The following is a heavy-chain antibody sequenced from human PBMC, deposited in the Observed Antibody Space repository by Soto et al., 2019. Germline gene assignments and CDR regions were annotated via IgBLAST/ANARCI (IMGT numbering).Heavy chain of an antibody. V-gene: IGHV3-23*01. Sequence: GGSLRLSCAASGFTFSSYAMSWVRQAPGKGLEWVSAISGSGGSTYYADSVKGRFTISRDNSKNTLYLQMNSLRAEDTAVYYCAKGDGYNSVDYYYYYGMDVWGQGTTVTVSS. CDR1: GFTFSSYA. CDR3: AKGDGYNSVDYYYYYGMDV. CDR2: ISGSGGST. J-gene: IGHJ6*02. D-gene: IGHD5-12*01.